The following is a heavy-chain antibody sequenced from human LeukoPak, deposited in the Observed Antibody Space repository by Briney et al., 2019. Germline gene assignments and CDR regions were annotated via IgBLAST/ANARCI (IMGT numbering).Heavy chain of an antibody. CDR3: ARNEVVVPAATPRYYYYYGMDV. Sequence: SVKVSCTASGGTFSSYAISWVRQAPGQGLEWMGGIIPIFGTANYAQKFQGRVTITAVESTSTAYMELSSLRSEGTAVYYCARNEVVVPAATPRYYYYYGMDVWGQGTTVTVSS. CDR1: GGTFSSYA. D-gene: IGHD2-2*02. CDR2: IIPIFGTA. J-gene: IGHJ6*02. V-gene: IGHV1-69*01.